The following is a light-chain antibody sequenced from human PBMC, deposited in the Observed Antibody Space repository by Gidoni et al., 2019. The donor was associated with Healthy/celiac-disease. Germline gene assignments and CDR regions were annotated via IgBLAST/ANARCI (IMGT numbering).Light chain of an antibody. CDR1: QSVSSY. Sequence: EIVLTQSPATLSSSPGERATLSCRASQSVSSYLAWYQQKPGQAPRLLIYDASNRATGIPARFSVSGSSTDFTLTISRLQPEDFAVYYCQQRSNWLTFGGGTKVEIK. J-gene: IGKJ4*01. V-gene: IGKV3-11*01. CDR3: QQRSNWLT. CDR2: DAS.